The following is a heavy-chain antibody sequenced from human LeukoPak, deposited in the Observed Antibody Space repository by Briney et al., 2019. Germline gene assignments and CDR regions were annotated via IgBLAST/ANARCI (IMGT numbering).Heavy chain of an antibody. V-gene: IGHV3-11*01. CDR3: ARGQKWELHYYFDY. Sequence: GGSLRLSCAASGFTFSQKDMNWVRQAPGKGLEWVSYISSSGSTIYYADSVKGRFTISRDNAKNSLYLQMNSLRAEDTAVYYCARGQKWELHYYFDYWGQGTLVTVSS. CDR1: GFTFSQKD. D-gene: IGHD1-26*01. CDR2: ISSSGSTI. J-gene: IGHJ4*02.